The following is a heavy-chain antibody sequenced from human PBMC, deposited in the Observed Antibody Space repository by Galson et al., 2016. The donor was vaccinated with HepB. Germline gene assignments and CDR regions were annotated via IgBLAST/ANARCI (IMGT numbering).Heavy chain of an antibody. Sequence: PALVKPTQTLTLTCTFSGFSLSTSGVGVGWIRQPPGEALEWLALIYWNDDKRYSPSLKSSFSITKDTSKNKVVLTMTNMDPVDTATYYCSRRTLHAGHWTFDYWGQGTLVPVSS. J-gene: IGHJ4*02. CDR2: IYWNDDK. V-gene: IGHV2-5*01. D-gene: IGHD1-1*01. CDR1: GFSLSTSGVG. CDR3: SRRTLHAGHWTFDY.